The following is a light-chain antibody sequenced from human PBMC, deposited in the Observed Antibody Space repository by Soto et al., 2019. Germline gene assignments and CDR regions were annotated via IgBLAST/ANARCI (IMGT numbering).Light chain of an antibody. Sequence: DIVMTQTPLSSAVTLGQPASISCRSSQSLIHVDGNTYLSWLHQRPGQPPTLLIYKISNRFPGVPARFIGSGAGTDFTLKISRVEAEDVGVYYCMQASQFPPLTFGQGTRLEIK. CDR3: MQASQFPPLT. CDR1: QSLIHVDGNTY. V-gene: IGKV2-24*01. J-gene: IGKJ5*01. CDR2: KIS.